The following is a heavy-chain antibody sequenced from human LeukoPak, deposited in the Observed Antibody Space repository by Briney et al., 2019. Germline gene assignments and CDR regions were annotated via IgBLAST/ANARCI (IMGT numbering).Heavy chain of an antibody. V-gene: IGHV4-34*01. CDR3: ARGRCSGGSCYAVDFDY. D-gene: IGHD2-15*01. CDR2: INHSGST. CDR1: GGSFSGYY. J-gene: IGHJ4*02. Sequence: PSETLSLTCAVYGGSFSGYYWSWIRQPPAKGLEWIGEINHSGSTNYNPSLKSRVTISVDTSKNQFSLKLSSVTAADTAVYYCARGRCSGGSCYAVDFDYWGQGTLVTVSS.